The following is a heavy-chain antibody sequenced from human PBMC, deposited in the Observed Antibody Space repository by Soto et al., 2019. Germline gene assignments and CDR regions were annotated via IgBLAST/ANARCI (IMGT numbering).Heavy chain of an antibody. CDR1: GGSIISSNW. CDR2: IYHSGST. Sequence: RSETLSLTCAVSGGSIISSNWLIWFRHARGKVLEWSGEIYHSGSTNYNPSLKSRVTISVDKSKNQFSLKLSSVTAADTAVYYCARFLTVTPESGWFDPWGQGTLVTVSS. V-gene: IGHV4-4*02. J-gene: IGHJ5*02. D-gene: IGHD4-4*01. CDR3: ARFLTVTPESGWFDP.